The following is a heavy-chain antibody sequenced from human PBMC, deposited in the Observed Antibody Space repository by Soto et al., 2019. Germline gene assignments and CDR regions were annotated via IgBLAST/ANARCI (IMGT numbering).Heavy chain of an antibody. Sequence: VQVLESGGALVQPGGSLRLSCAASGFTFSSYAIYWVRQAPGKGLEWVSTISNSGDRYYADSVEGRFTISRDNSKDTVFLQMNNLRAEDTAVYYCAKPKYRVVVVNVWGQGTTVTVSS. V-gene: IGHV3-23*01. CDR1: GFTFSSYA. J-gene: IGHJ6*02. D-gene: IGHD3-10*01. CDR2: ISNSGDR. CDR3: AKPKYRVVVVNV.